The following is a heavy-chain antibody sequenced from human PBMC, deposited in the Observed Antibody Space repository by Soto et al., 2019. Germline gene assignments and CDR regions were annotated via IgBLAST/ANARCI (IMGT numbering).Heavy chain of an antibody. CDR1: GFTFRNYD. V-gene: IGHV3-13*05. CDR2: ISAAGDP. Sequence: EVQLVESGGGLVQPGGSLRLSCEASGFTFRNYDMHWVRQGTGKGLEWVSGISAAGDPDYADSVEGRFTISRENAQNSFFLQMNSISVGDTAVYYCARTDRDFYGLDVWGQGTTVIVSS. J-gene: IGHJ6*02. CDR3: ARTDRDFYGLDV.